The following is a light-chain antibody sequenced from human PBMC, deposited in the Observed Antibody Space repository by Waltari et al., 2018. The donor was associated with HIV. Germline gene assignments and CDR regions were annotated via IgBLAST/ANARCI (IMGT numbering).Light chain of an antibody. V-gene: IGLV2-8*01. J-gene: IGLJ2*01. Sequence: QSDLTQPPSASGPPGQSVTIPCPGTSSDVGAYKYVSWFQQHPGKAPKLMIYDVTKRPSGVPDRFSGSKSGNTASLTVSGLQAEDEADYYCASHAGSKDVFGGGTRLTVL. CDR2: DVT. CDR3: ASHAGSKDV. CDR1: SSDVGAYKY.